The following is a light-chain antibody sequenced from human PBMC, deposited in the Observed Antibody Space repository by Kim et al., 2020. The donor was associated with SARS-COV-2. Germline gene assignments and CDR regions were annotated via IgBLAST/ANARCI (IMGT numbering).Light chain of an antibody. J-gene: IGKJ1*01. V-gene: IGKV1-5*01. CDR2: DAS. CDR3: HQYVSAPWS. CDR1: QSIGHY. Sequence: DIQMTQSPSTLSASVGDRVTITCRASQSIGHYLAWYQRKPGKAPKLLVYDASGLEGGVPSKFSGSGSGTVFTLTITSLQPDDFATYYCHQYVSAPWSFGQGTKVDI.